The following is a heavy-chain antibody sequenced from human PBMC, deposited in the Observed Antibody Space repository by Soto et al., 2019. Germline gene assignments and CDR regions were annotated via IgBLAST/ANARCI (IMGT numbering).Heavy chain of an antibody. CDR3: ATRGGIAAAGEVELDY. J-gene: IGHJ4*02. D-gene: IGHD6-13*01. Sequence: QVQLVQSGAEVKKPGASVKASCKASGYTFTSYDINWVRQATGQGLEWMGWMNPNSGNTGYAQKFQGRVTMTRNTSISTAYMELSSLRSEDTAVYYCATRGGIAAAGEVELDYWGQGTLVTVSS. CDR1: GYTFTSYD. CDR2: MNPNSGNT. V-gene: IGHV1-8*01.